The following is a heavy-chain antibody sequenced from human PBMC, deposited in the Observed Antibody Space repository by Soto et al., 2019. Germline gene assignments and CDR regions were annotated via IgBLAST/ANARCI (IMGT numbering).Heavy chain of an antibody. CDR3: ARHLRLDATSYDFWSGYLFDY. CDR2: ISNSGST. Sequence: SETLSLTCTVSGASITTFHWSWIRQPPGKGLEWLGYISNSGSTNYNPSLKSRVYISIDTSRNQFSLKLTSVTAADTAVYYFARHLRLDATSYDFWSGYLFDYWGQGALVTVSS. V-gene: IGHV4-59*08. J-gene: IGHJ4*02. CDR1: GASITTFH. D-gene: IGHD3-3*01.